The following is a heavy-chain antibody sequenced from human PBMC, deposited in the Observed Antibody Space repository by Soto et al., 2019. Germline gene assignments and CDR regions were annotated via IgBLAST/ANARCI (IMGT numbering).Heavy chain of an antibody. Sequence: QVQLQESGPGLVKPSGTLSLTCAVSSDSVSSSNWWSWVRQPPGKGLEWIGEVFPTGSTNYXPSXXXXXXXXXXXXXXXXXXXXXXXXAADTAXYYCARRPTAELPSNWFDPWGQGTLXXXSS. CDR2: VFPTGST. CDR3: ARRPTAELPSNWFDP. D-gene: IGHD4-17*01. J-gene: IGHJ5*02. V-gene: IGHV4-4*02. CDR1: SDSVSSSNW.